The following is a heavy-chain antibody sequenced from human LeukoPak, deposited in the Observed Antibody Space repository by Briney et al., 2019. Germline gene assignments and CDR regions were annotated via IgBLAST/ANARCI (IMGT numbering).Heavy chain of an antibody. Sequence: GGSLRLSCAASGFTVSSNYMSWVRQAPGKGLEWVSVIYSGGSTYYADSVKGRFTISRDSSKNTLYLQMNSLRAEDTAVYYCARDVNYYAYSSDYWGRGTLVTVSS. V-gene: IGHV3-66*01. CDR2: IYSGGST. CDR1: GFTVSSNY. J-gene: IGHJ4*02. D-gene: IGHD3-10*01. CDR3: ARDVNYYAYSSDY.